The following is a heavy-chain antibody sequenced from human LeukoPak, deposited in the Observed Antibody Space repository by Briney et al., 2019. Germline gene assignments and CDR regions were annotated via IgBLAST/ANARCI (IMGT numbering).Heavy chain of an antibody. Sequence: ASETLSLTCAVYGGSFSGYYWSWIRQPPGKGLEWIGEINHSGSTNYNPSLKSRVTISVDTSKSQFSLKLSSVTAADTAVYYRARGLEFGPAARWFDPWGQGTLVTVSS. CDR1: GGSFSGYY. V-gene: IGHV4-34*01. J-gene: IGHJ5*02. CDR2: INHSGST. D-gene: IGHD2-2*01. CDR3: ARGLEFGPAARWFDP.